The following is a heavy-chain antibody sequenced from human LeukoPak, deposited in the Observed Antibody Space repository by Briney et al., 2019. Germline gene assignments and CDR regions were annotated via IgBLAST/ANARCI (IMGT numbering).Heavy chain of an antibody. CDR1: GFIFTNYC. D-gene: IGHD3-22*01. CDR2: IKQDGGGK. J-gene: IGHJ3*01. Sequence: GGTLRLSCAASGFIFTNYCVSWVRQAPGKGLEEVANIKQDGGGKYYVDSVKGRFTISRDNAKNSLYLQMNSLRVEDTAVYYCARDPYDRGGYGAFDLWGLGTTVTVSS. V-gene: IGHV3-7*01. CDR3: ARDPYDRGGYGAFDL.